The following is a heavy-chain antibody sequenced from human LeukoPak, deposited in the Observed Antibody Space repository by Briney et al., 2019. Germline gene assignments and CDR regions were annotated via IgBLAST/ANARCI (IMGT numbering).Heavy chain of an antibody. Sequence: SETLSLTCTVSGGSISSSSYYWGWIRQPPGKGLEWIGSIYYSGSTHYNPSLKSRVTISVDTSKNQFSLKLSSVTAADTAVYYCARIRRDGYKNAYYFDYWGQGTLVTVSS. V-gene: IGHV4-39*01. CDR1: GGSISSSSYY. CDR2: IYYSGST. J-gene: IGHJ4*02. CDR3: ARIRRDGYKNAYYFDY. D-gene: IGHD5-24*01.